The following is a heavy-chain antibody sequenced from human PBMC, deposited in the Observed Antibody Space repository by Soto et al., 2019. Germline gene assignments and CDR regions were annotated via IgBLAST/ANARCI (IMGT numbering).Heavy chain of an antibody. Sequence: GGSLRLSCAASGFTFSSYAMHWVRQAPGKGLEWVAVISYDGSNKYYADSVKGRFTISRDNSKNTLYLQMNSLRAEDTAVYYCARDRGGDCSGGSCSPPSYYYYGMGVWGQGTTVTVSS. CDR2: ISYDGSNK. CDR1: GFTFSSYA. J-gene: IGHJ6*02. D-gene: IGHD2-15*01. V-gene: IGHV3-30-3*01. CDR3: ARDRGGDCSGGSCSPPSYYYYGMGV.